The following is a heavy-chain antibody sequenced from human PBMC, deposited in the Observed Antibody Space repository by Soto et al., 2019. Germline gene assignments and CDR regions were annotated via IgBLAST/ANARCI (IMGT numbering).Heavy chain of an antibody. J-gene: IGHJ3*02. V-gene: IGHV4-59*01. Sequence: SETLSLTCTVSGGSISSYYWSWIRQPPGKGLEWIGYTNYSGSSNYNSSLKSRVALSLDTCKNQFSLKLTSVTAADRAVYCSARPYSGDYCATFDIWGQGTRVTVSS. D-gene: IGHD1-26*01. CDR1: GGSISSYY. CDR2: TNYSGSS. CDR3: ARPYSGDYCATFDI.